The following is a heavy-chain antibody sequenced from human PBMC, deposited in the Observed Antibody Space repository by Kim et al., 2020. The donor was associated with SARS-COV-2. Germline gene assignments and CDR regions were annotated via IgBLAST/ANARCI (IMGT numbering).Heavy chain of an antibody. J-gene: IGHJ4*02. CDR3: ARAEYSAYYFDY. D-gene: IGHD6-6*01. V-gene: IGHV3-21*01. Sequence: YYADSVRGRFTIARDNAKNSLYLQMNRRRAEDTAVYYCARAEYSAYYFDYWGQGALVTVSS.